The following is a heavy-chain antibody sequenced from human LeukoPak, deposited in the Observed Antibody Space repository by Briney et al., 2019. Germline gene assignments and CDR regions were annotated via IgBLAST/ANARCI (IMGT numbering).Heavy chain of an antibody. V-gene: IGHV3-7*01. CDR3: ASSTVTIYYYYYMDV. CDR2: IKQDGSEK. D-gene: IGHD4-17*01. CDR1: GFTFSSYW. J-gene: IGHJ6*03. Sequence: GGSPRLSCAASGFTFSSYWMSWVRQAPGQGLEGVANIKQDGSEKYYVDSVKGRFTISRDNAKNSLYLQMNSLRAEDTAVYYCASSTVTIYYYYYMDVWGKGTTVTISS.